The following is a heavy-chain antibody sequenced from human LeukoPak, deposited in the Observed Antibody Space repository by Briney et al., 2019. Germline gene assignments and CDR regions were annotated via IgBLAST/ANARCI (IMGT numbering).Heavy chain of an antibody. Sequence: SETLSLTCAVYGGSFSGYYCSWIRQPPGKGLEWIGEINHSGSTNYNPSLKSRVTISVDTSKNQFSLKLSSVTAADTAVYYCAFSSGWQIDYWGQGTLVTVSS. J-gene: IGHJ4*02. CDR1: GGSFSGYY. CDR2: INHSGST. D-gene: IGHD6-19*01. V-gene: IGHV4-34*01. CDR3: AFSSGWQIDY.